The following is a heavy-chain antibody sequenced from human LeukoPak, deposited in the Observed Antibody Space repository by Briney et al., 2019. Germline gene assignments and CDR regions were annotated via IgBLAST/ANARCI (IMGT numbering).Heavy chain of an antibody. CDR3: ARDGITGTSAN. V-gene: IGHV3-21*01. Sequence: PGGSLRLSCAASGFTFSSYGMHWVRQAPGKGLEWVSSISSSSSYIYYADSVKGRFTISRDNAKNSLYLQMNSLRAEDTAVYYCARDGITGTSANWGQGTLVTVSS. J-gene: IGHJ4*02. D-gene: IGHD1-7*01. CDR2: ISSSSSYI. CDR1: GFTFSSYG.